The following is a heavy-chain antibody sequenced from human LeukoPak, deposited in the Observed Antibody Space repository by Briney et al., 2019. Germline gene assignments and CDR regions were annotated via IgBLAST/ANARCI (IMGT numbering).Heavy chain of an antibody. CDR2: IYYTGGT. CDR3: AREKWELLPIFDY. CDR1: GASISSHY. J-gene: IGHJ4*02. Sequence: PSETLSLTCSVSGASISSHYWSWIRQPPGKGREWIGYIYYTGGTSYNPSLKSRVTISVDTSKNQFSLKLISVTAADTAVYYCAREKWELLPIFDYWGRGILVTVSP. D-gene: IGHD1-26*01. V-gene: IGHV4-59*11.